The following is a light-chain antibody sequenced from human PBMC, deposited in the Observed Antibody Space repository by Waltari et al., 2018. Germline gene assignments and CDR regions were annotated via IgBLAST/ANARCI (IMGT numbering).Light chain of an antibody. CDR1: LSNIESNT. CDR3: AGWDDSLNGPV. V-gene: IGLV1-44*01. Sequence: QSVLTQPPSASGTPGQRVTISCSGSLSNIESNTVNWYRQLPGTAPKLLIYGDTQRPSGFPDRFSGSKACTSASLAISWLQSADEAGYYCAGWDDSLNGPVFGGGTKLTVL. CDR2: GDT. J-gene: IGLJ3*02.